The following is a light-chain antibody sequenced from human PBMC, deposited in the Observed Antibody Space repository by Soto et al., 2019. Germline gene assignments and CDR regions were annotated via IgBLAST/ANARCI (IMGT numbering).Light chain of an antibody. CDR1: QSISDW. CDR3: QQYNSYWT. J-gene: IGKJ1*01. V-gene: IGKV1-5*03. CDR2: KAS. Sequence: DIQMTQSPSTLSASVGDRVTIPCRASQSISDWLAWYQQKPGKAPQVIISKASSLEYGVPSRFSGSGSGTEFTLTISSLQPDDFGTYHCQQYNSYWTFGQGTKVDIK.